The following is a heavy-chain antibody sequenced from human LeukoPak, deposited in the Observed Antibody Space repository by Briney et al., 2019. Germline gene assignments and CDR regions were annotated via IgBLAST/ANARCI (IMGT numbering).Heavy chain of an antibody. CDR3: VQGRAGVQPFDY. J-gene: IGHJ4*02. CDR2: IHASGIT. D-gene: IGHD1-1*01. CDR1: GGSISFYY. Sequence: PSETLSLTCTVSGGSISFYYWSWIRQPPGKGLEWIGYIHASGITDYNSSLKSRVTISVDTSKNQLSLKLTSVTAADTAVYYCVQGRAGVQPFDYWGQGTLVTVSS. V-gene: IGHV4-4*09.